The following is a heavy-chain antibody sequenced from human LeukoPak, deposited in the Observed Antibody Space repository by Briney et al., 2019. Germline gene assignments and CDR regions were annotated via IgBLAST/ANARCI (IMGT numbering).Heavy chain of an antibody. CDR1: GGSFSGYY. V-gene: IGHV4-34*01. CDR3: ARGALSSTSI. D-gene: IGHD2-2*01. CDR2: INHSGST. J-gene: IGHJ3*02. Sequence: KPSETLSLTCAVYGGSFSGYYRSWIRQPPGKGPEWIGEINHSGSTNYNPSLKSRVTISVDTSKNQFSLKLSSVTAADTAVYYCARGALSSTSIWGQGTMVTVSS.